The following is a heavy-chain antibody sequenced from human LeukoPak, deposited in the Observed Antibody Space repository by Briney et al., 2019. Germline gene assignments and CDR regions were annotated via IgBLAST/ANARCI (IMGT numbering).Heavy chain of an antibody. CDR2: TSYIGST. CDR3: ARDLVTVTKGFDI. Sequence: SDTLSLTCAVSDDSFSSHYWTWIRQPPGKGLEWIGYTSYIGSTNYNPSLKSRVTISIDTSKNEFSLKLTSVTAADTAVYYCARDLVTVTKGFDIWGQGTMVTVSS. D-gene: IGHD4-17*01. CDR1: DDSFSSHY. J-gene: IGHJ3*02. V-gene: IGHV4-59*11.